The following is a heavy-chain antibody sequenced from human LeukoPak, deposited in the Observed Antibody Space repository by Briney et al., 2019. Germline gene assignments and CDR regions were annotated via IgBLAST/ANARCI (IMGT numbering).Heavy chain of an antibody. V-gene: IGHV4-59*01. CDR3: ARVTYYYDSSGYSSWFDP. CDR2: IYYSGST. Sequence: SETLSLTCTVSGGSISSYYWSWIRQLPGKGLEWIGYIYYSGSTNYNPSLKSRVTISVDTSKNQFSLKLSSVTAADTAVYYCARVTYYYDSSGYSSWFDPWGQGTLVTVSS. D-gene: IGHD3-22*01. J-gene: IGHJ5*02. CDR1: GGSISSYY.